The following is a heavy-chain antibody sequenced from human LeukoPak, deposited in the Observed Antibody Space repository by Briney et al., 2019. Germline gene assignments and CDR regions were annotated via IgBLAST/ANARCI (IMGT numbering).Heavy chain of an antibody. D-gene: IGHD2-15*01. J-gene: IGHJ3*02. CDR3: AKAAEKEDIVVVVADDAFDI. CDR1: GFTFSSYA. V-gene: IGHV3-23*01. CDR2: ISGSGGST. Sequence: PGGSLRLSCAASGFTFSSYAMSWVRQAPGKGLEWVSAISGSGGSTYYADSVKGRFTISRDNSKNTLYLQMNSLRAEDTAVYNCAKAAEKEDIVVVVADDAFDIWGQGTMVTVSS.